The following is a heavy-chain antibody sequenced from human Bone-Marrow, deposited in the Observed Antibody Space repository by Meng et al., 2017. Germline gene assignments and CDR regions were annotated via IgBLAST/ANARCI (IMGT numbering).Heavy chain of an antibody. CDR3: MRVGPGYCSNY. D-gene: IGHD2-2*01. CDR1: GFIFSNSE. J-gene: IGHJ6*02. CDR2: VSTGGDIK. V-gene: IGHV3-48*03. Sequence: GESLKISCATSGFIFSNSEMSWVRQAPGKGLEWLAYVSTGGDIKYYANSVKGRFTISRDNAKNSLYLDLNTLRVEDTGVYYCMRVGPGYCSNYWGQGTTVTVSS.